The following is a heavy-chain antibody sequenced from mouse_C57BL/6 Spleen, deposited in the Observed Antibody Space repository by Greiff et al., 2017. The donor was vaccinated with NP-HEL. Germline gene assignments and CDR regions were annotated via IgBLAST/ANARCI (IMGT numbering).Heavy chain of an antibody. V-gene: IGHV14-4*01. CDR3: TPPLMDY. CDR2: IDPENGDT. Sequence: EVKLMESGAELVRPGASVKLSCTASGFNIKDDYMHWVKQRPEQGLEWIGWIDPENGDTEYASKFQGKATITADTSSNTAYLQLSSLTSEDTAVYYCTPPLMDYWGQGTSVTVSS. J-gene: IGHJ4*01. CDR1: GFNIKDDY.